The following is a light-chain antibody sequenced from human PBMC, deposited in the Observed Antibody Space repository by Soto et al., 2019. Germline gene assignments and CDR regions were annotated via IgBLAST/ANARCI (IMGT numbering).Light chain of an antibody. CDR3: CSYAGSSTLPYV. CDR1: SSDVWSYNL. CDR2: EVS. J-gene: IGLJ1*01. Sequence: LSQPSSVSGCSGQALTLPQPGTSSDVWSYNLVSWYQQHPGKAPKLMIYEVSKRPSGVSNRFSGSKSGNTASLTISGLQAEDEADYYCCSYAGSSTLPYVFGTGTKVTVL. V-gene: IGLV2-23*02.